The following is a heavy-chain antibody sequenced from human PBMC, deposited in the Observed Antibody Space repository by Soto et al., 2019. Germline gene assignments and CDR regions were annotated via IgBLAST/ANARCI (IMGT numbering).Heavy chain of an antibody. CDR1: GFTFSSYA. J-gene: IGHJ4*02. CDR3: GRGTSTRWHLGSDY. CDR2: ISHDGINK. Sequence: VGSLRLSCAASGFTFSSYAMNWVRQAPGKGLEWVALISHDGINKYYADSVRGRFTISRHSSTNTLYLQLNSLRAADTAVYYCGRGTSTRWHLGSDYWAQGTLVTVSS. D-gene: IGHD2-2*01. V-gene: IGHV3-30-3*01.